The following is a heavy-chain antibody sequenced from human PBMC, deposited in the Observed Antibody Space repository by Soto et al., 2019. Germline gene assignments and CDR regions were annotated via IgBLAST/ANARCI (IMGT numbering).Heavy chain of an antibody. CDR2: IWYDGSNK. J-gene: IGHJ6*02. Sequence: GGTLRLSCAASGFTFSSYGMHWVRQAPGKGLEWVAVIWYDGSNKYYADSVKGRFTISRDNSKNTLYLQMNSLRAEDTAVYYCARDLTSTIFGVVITNYGMDGWGQGTTVTVSS. CDR1: GFTFSSYG. D-gene: IGHD3-3*01. CDR3: ARDLTSTIFGVVITNYGMDG. V-gene: IGHV3-33*01.